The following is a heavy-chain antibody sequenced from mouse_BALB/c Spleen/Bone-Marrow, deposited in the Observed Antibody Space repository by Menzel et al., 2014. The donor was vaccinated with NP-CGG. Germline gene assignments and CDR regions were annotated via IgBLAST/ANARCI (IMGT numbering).Heavy chain of an antibody. CDR2: IYPSDSYT. CDR1: GYTFTSYW. Sequence: MQLQQSGAELVRPGASVKVSCKASGYTFTSYWINWVKQRPGQGLEWIGNIYPSDSYTNYNQNFKDKATLTVDKSSSTAYMQLSSPTSEDSAVYYCTRQYGNYYAMDYWGQGTSVTVSS. J-gene: IGHJ4*01. CDR3: TRQYGNYYAMDY. D-gene: IGHD2-10*02. V-gene: IGHV1S126*01.